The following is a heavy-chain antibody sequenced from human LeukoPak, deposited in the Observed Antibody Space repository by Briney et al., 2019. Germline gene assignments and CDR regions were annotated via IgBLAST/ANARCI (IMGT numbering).Heavy chain of an antibody. CDR1: GGSFSGYY. D-gene: IGHD3-16*01. CDR3: ARVGGTNSY. V-gene: IGHV4-34*01. Sequence: PSETLSLTCAVYGGSFSGYYWSWIRQPPGKGLEWIGEINHSGSTNYNPSLKSRVTISVDTFKNQFSLKLSSVTAADTAVYYCARVGGTNSYWGQGTLVTVSS. J-gene: IGHJ4*02. CDR2: INHSGST.